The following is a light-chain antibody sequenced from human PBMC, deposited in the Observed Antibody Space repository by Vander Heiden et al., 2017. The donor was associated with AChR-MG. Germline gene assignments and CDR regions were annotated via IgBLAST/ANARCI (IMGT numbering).Light chain of an antibody. CDR1: QSVSSSY. CDR2: GAS. V-gene: IGKV3-20*01. CDR3: QQYGSSPPGIT. Sequence: ENVLTQSPGTLSLSPGERATLSCRASQSVSSSYLAWYQQKPGRAPRLLIYGASHRATGIPDRFSGSGSGTDFTLTISRLEPEDFAVYYCQQYGSSPPGITFGPGTKVDIK. J-gene: IGKJ3*01.